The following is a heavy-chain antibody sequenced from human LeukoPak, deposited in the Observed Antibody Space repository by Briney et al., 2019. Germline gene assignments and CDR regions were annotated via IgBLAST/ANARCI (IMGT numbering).Heavy chain of an antibody. Sequence: ASVKVSCNASGYTFTSYGISWVRQAPGQGLEWMGGISAYNGNTNYAQTLQRRVTMTTDTSTSSAYMELRSLRSDATAVYYCARCPDFWSGYYWHYYYGMDVWGQGTTVTVSS. D-gene: IGHD3-3*01. V-gene: IGHV1-18*01. CDR3: ARCPDFWSGYYWHYYYGMDV. J-gene: IGHJ6*02. CDR2: ISAYNGNT. CDR1: GYTFTSYG.